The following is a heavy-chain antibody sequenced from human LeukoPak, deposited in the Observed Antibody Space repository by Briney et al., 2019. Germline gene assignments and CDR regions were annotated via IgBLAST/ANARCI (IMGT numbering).Heavy chain of an antibody. CDR1: GFTFSNYG. CDR3: AREDVTKTYYSVS. V-gene: IGHV3-33*01. J-gene: IGHJ4*02. CDR2: TWYDGSKE. Sequence: PGGSLRLSCAASGFTFSNYGMHWVRQAPGKGLEWVAFTWYDGSKEYYADSVKGRITVSRDNSNNILYLQMNSLRAEDTAVYYCAREDVTKTYYSVSWGQGTLVAVSS. D-gene: IGHD2-2*01.